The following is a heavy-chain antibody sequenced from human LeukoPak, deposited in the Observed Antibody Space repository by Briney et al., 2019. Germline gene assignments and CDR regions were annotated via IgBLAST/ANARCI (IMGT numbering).Heavy chain of an antibody. CDR2: IYYSGST. Sequence: PSETLSLTCTVSGGSISSHYWSWIRQPPGKGLEWIGYIYYSGSTNYNPSLKSRVTISVDTSKNQFSLKLSSVTAADTAVYYCARVRDAHFDYLGQGTLVTVSS. J-gene: IGHJ4*02. V-gene: IGHV4-59*11. CDR1: GGSISSHY. CDR3: ARVRDAHFDY.